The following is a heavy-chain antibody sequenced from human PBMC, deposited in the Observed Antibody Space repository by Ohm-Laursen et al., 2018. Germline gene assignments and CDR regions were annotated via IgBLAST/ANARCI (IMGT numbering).Heavy chain of an antibody. CDR1: GFTFTSSA. V-gene: IGHV1-58*01. CDR2: IVVGSGNT. D-gene: IGHD3-10*01. CDR3: AADSGSRGGMDV. J-gene: IGHJ6*02. Sequence: VSSVKVSCKASGFTFTSSAVQWVRQARGQRLEWIGWIVVGSGNTNYAQKFQERVTITRDMSTSTAYMELSSLRSEDTAVYYCAADSGSRGGMDVWGQGTTVTVSS.